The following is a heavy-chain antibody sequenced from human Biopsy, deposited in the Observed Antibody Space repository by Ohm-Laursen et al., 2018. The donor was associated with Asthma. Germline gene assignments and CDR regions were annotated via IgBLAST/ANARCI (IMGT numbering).Heavy chain of an antibody. J-gene: IGHJ4*02. V-gene: IGHV3-30-3*01. CDR1: GFTFSSYA. CDR3: ARDVMEWYLPAFDF. D-gene: IGHD3-3*01. CDR2: GGSYYDGGLK. Sequence: RSLRLSCAASGFTFSSYAMHWVRQAPGKGLEWVAVGGSYYDGGLKYYADSVNGRFTVSRDDSKNTLYLQMNSLRPDDTAVYYCARDVMEWYLPAFDFRGQGTLVTVSS.